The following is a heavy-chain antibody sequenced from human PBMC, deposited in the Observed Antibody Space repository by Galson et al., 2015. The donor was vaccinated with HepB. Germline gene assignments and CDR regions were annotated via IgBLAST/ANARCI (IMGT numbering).Heavy chain of an antibody. CDR2: IKQDGSGE. V-gene: IGHV3-7*03. CDR3: VRVGRWVRDWLDGMDV. J-gene: IGHJ6*02. CDR1: GITFSNYW. Sequence: SLRLSCAGSGITFSNYWMSWVRQAPGKGLEWVANIKQDGSGEYYVDSVRGRFTISGDNAKNSLYLQMNSLRAEDTAVYYCVRVGRWVRDWLDGMDVWGQGTTFTVSS. D-gene: IGHD3-9*01.